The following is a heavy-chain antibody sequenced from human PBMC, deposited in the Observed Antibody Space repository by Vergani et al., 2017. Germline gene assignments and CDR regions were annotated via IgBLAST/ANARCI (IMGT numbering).Heavy chain of an antibody. D-gene: IGHD1-26*01. J-gene: IGHJ6*02. V-gene: IGHV1-69*01. CDR3: ARQVEPPGAYYYYGMDV. Sequence: QVQLVQSGAEVKKPGSSVKVSCKASGGTFSSYAISWVRQAPGQGLEWMGGIIPIFGTANYAQKFQGRVTITADESTSPAYMELSSVTAADTAVYYCARQVEPPGAYYYYGMDVWGQGTTVTVSS. CDR1: GGTFSSYA. CDR2: IIPIFGTA.